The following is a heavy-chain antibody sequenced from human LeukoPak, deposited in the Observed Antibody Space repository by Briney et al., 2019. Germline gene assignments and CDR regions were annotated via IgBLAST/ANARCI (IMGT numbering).Heavy chain of an antibody. CDR1: GGSFSGYY. CDR2: INHSGST. J-gene: IGHJ5*02. V-gene: IGHV4-34*01. CDR3: ARQPDYDILTGYLGFDWFDP. Sequence: SETLSLTCAVYGGSFSGYYWSWIRQPPGKGLEWIGEINHSGSTNYNPSLKSRVTISVDTSKNQFSLKLSSVTAADTAVYYCARQPDYDILTGYLGFDWFDPWGQGTLVTVSS. D-gene: IGHD3-9*01.